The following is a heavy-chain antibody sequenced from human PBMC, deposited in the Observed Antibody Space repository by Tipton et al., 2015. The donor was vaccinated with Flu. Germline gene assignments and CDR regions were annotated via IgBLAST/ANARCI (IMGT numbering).Heavy chain of an antibody. J-gene: IGHJ5*02. D-gene: IGHD2-8*01. V-gene: IGHV3-23*01. CDR1: GFTFSDYA. CDR2: ISGDGEYT. CDR3: AKGKDDVFRILVPYAIGGRIDP. Sequence: SLRLSCAASGFTFSDYAMSWVRQAPGKGLEWVAAISGDGEYTYYANSVKGRFTMSRDNSKSTLHLQMNSLGADDTATYYCAKGKDDVFRILVPYAIGGRIDPWGQGTLVTVSS.